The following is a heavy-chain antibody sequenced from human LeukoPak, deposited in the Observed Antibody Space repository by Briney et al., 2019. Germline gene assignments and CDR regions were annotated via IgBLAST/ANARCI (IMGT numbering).Heavy chain of an antibody. Sequence: ASVKVSCKVSGYTLTELSMHWVRQAPGKGLEWMGGFDPEDGETIYAQKFQGRVTMTEDSSTDTACMELSSLRSEDTAVYYCATGPYCSGGSCYLDWFDPWGQGTLVTVSS. V-gene: IGHV1-24*01. D-gene: IGHD2-15*01. CDR2: FDPEDGET. CDR3: ATGPYCSGGSCYLDWFDP. J-gene: IGHJ5*02. CDR1: GYTLTELS.